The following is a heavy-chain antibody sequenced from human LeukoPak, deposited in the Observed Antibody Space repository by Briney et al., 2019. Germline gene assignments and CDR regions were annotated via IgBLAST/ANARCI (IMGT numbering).Heavy chain of an antibody. Sequence: SETLSLTCAVSGVSFDDYYWSWVRQTPGKGLEWIGEINHSGYTNDSPSLKSRVTLSIDTSRKQFPLNLRSVTVADAGIYYCTRMTTGHDYWGQGTLVTVSS. CDR1: GVSFDDYY. J-gene: IGHJ4*02. CDR2: INHSGYT. CDR3: TRMTTGHDY. D-gene: IGHD4-17*01. V-gene: IGHV4-34*01.